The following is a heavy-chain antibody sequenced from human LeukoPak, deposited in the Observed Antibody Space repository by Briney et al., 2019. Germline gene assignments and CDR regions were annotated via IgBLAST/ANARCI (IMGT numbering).Heavy chain of an antibody. CDR2: ISGSGDST. D-gene: IGHD3-16*02. CDR1: GFTFSSYA. J-gene: IGHJ4*02. Sequence: GGSLRLSCAASGFTFSSYAMSWVRQAPGKGLEWVSAISGSGDSTYYADSVKGRFTISRDNSKNTLYLQMNSLRAEDTAVYYCAKDRSYYDYVWGSYRYTGLFDHWGQGTLVTVSS. CDR3: AKDRSYYDYVWGSYRYTGLFDH. V-gene: IGHV3-23*01.